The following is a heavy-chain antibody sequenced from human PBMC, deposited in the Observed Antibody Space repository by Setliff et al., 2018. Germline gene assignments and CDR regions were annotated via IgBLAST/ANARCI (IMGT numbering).Heavy chain of an antibody. V-gene: IGHV3-7*03. D-gene: IGHD1-7*01. CDR3: ARGSLSGTTYPNDY. Sequence: GGSLRLSCVASGFSFSNYYMSWVRQAPGKGLEWVANIKEDGSEEYYVDSVKGRFTISRDNAKNSVFLQMNSLRADDTAVYYCARGSLSGTTYPNDYWGQGTLVTVSS. CDR2: IKEDGSEE. CDR1: GFSFSNYY. J-gene: IGHJ4*02.